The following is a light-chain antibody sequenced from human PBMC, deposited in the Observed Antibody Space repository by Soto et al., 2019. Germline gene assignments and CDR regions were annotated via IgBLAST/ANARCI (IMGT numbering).Light chain of an antibody. V-gene: IGKV3-15*01. CDR1: QSVSSN. J-gene: IGKJ5*01. CDR2: GAS. Sequence: EIVMTQSPATLSVSPGERVTLSCGASQSVSSNLAWYQQKPGQAPRLLIYGASTRATGIPVRFSGSGSGTEFTLTISSLQSEDFAVYYCQQRNSWPPTFTFGQGTRLEIK. CDR3: QQRNSWPPTFT.